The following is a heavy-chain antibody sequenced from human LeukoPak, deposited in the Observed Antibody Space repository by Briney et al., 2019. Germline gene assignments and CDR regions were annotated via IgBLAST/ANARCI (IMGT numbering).Heavy chain of an antibody. V-gene: IGHV4-38-2*02. D-gene: IGHD1-1*01. CDR1: GYSISSGYY. CDR2: IYHSGST. Sequence: SETLSLTCTVSGYSISSGYYWGWIRQPPGKGLEWIGSIYHSGSTYYNPSLKSRVTISVDTSKNQFSLKLSSVTAADTAVYYCAREYSAFEIWDQGTMVTVSS. J-gene: IGHJ3*02. CDR3: AREYSAFEI.